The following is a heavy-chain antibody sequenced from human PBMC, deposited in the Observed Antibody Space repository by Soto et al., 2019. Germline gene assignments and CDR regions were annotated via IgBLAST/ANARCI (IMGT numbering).Heavy chain of an antibody. D-gene: IGHD3-10*01. J-gene: IGHJ4*02. V-gene: IGHV4-38-2*01. Sequence: SETLSLTCDVSGYAISSGFYWAWIRQPPGKRLEWIGNIYFTGTTSYNPSLRTRVTMSVDTSKNQFSLRLSSVTAADTAVFYCARVRRIGMSGSPGDSWGQGTQVTVSS. CDR2: IYFTGTT. CDR3: ARVRRIGMSGSPGDS. CDR1: GYAISSGFY.